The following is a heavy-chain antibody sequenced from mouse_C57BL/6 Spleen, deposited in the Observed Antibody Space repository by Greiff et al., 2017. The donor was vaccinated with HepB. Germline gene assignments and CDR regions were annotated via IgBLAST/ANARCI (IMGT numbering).Heavy chain of an antibody. CDR2: INPSSGYT. J-gene: IGHJ2*01. CDR3: SRDYYYCSSYPYYFDY. V-gene: IGHV1-4*01. D-gene: IGHD1-1*01. CDR1: GYTFTSYT. Sequence: QVQLQQSGAELARPGASVKMSCKASGYTFTSYTMHWVKQRPGQGLEWIGYINPSSGYTKYNQKFKDKATLTADKSSSTAYMQLSSLTSEASAVYYCSRDYYYCSSYPYYFDYWGQGTTLTVSS.